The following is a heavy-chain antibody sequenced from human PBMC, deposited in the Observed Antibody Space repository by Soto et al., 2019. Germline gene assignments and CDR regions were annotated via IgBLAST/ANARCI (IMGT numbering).Heavy chain of an antibody. CDR1: GVTFSTYS. J-gene: IGHJ4*02. CDR2: ISGSSVST. CDR3: AKPKDSSGYSNFDY. D-gene: IGHD3-22*01. V-gene: IGHV3-23*01. Sequence: PGGSLRLSCAASGVTFSTYSMSWVRPAPGKGLEWVSAISGSSVSTSYADSVKGRFTISRDNSKNTLYLQTNSLRAEDTAVYYCAKPKDSSGYSNFDYWGQGTLVTVSS.